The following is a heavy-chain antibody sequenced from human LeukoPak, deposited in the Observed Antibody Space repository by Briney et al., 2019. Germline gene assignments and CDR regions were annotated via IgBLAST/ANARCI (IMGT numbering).Heavy chain of an antibody. CDR1: GFTFSSYA. D-gene: IGHD4-17*01. Sequence: PGGSLRLSCSASGFTFSSYAMHWVRQAPGKGLEYVSAISSNGGSTYYADSVKGRFTISRDNSKNTLYLQMSSLRAEDTAVCYCVNLATTVTHGDFDYWGQGTLVTVSS. CDR3: VNLATTVTHGDFDY. CDR2: ISSNGGST. J-gene: IGHJ4*02. V-gene: IGHV3-64D*06.